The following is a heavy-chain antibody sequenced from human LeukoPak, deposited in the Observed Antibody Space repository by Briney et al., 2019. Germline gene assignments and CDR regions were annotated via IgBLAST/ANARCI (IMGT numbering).Heavy chain of an antibody. CDR3: ARNYYGSGSQILIDY. D-gene: IGHD3-10*01. Sequence: ASVKVSCKASGYTFTVYYMHWVRQAPGQGLGWMGWINPNSGGTNYAQKFQGRVTMTRDTSISTAYMELSRLRSDDTAVYYCARNYYGSGSQILIDYWGQGTLVTVSS. CDR2: INPNSGGT. CDR1: GYTFTVYY. J-gene: IGHJ4*02. V-gene: IGHV1-2*02.